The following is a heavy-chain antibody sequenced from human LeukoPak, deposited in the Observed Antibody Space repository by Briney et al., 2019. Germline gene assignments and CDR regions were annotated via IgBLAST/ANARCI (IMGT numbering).Heavy chain of an antibody. CDR1: GGSISSYY. D-gene: IGHD6-13*01. CDR3: ARESIAAAGTYFDY. Sequence: SETLSLTCTVPGGSISSYYWSWIRQPPGKGLEWIGYIYYSGSTNYNPSLKSRVTISVDTSKNQFSLKLSSVTAADTAVYYCARESIAAAGTYFDYWGQGTLVTVSS. CDR2: IYYSGST. V-gene: IGHV4-59*01. J-gene: IGHJ4*02.